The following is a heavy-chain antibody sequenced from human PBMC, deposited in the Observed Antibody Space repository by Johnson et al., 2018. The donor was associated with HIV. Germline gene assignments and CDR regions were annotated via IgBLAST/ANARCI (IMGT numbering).Heavy chain of an antibody. D-gene: IGHD5-24*01. V-gene: IGHV3-30*03. CDR3: ARACRDGYTCDVYDI. J-gene: IGHJ3*02. CDR2: ISYDGSNK. Sequence: QVQLVESGGGLVQPGGSLRLSCAASGFTVSSNYMSWVRQAPGKGLEWVAVISYDGSNKYYADSVKGRFTISRDNSKNTLYLQMNSLRAEDTAVYYCARACRDGYTCDVYDIWGLGTMVTVS. CDR1: GFTVSSNY.